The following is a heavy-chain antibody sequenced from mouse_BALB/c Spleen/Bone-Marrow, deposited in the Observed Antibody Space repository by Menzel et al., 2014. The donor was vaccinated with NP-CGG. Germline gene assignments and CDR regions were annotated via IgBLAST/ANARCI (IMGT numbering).Heavy chain of an antibody. CDR2: IDPANGNT. CDR3: ARNSNYGAWFAY. D-gene: IGHD2-5*01. Sequence: EVKLVESGAELVKPGASVKLSCTASGFNIKDTYMHWVKQRPEQGLEWIGRIDPANGNTKYDPKFQGKATITADTSSNTAYLQLSSLTSEDTAVYYCARNSNYGAWFAYWGQGTLVTVSA. V-gene: IGHV14-3*02. CDR1: GFNIKDTY. J-gene: IGHJ3*01.